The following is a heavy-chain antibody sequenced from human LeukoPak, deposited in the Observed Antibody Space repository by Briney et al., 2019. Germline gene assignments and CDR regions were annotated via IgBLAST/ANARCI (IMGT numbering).Heavy chain of an antibody. D-gene: IGHD6-13*01. CDR3: ARGLSSHSNNWQGVFDY. Sequence: SETLSLTCAVFGGSFSGYYWTCIRQPPGKGLEWIGEINHSGTANYNSSLKSRVTISVDTSNNQFSLRLSSVTAADTAVYYCARGLSSHSNNWQGVFDYWGQGALVTVSS. V-gene: IGHV4-34*01. CDR1: GGSFSGYY. CDR2: INHSGTA. J-gene: IGHJ4*02.